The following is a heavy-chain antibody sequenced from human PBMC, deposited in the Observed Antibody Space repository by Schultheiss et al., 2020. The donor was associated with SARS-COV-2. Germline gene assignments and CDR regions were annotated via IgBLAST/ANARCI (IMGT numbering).Heavy chain of an antibody. V-gene: IGHV1-2*04. D-gene: IGHD2-2*01. CDR3: ARGCSSTSCYGDYYYGMDV. CDR2: INPNSGGT. J-gene: IGHJ6*02. CDR1: GYTFTGYY. Sequence: ASVKVSCKASGYTFTGYYMHWVRQAPGQGLEWMGWINPNSGGTNYAQKFQGWVTMTRDTSISTAYMELSRLRSDDTAVYYCARGCSSTSCYGDYYYGMDVWGQGTTVTVSS.